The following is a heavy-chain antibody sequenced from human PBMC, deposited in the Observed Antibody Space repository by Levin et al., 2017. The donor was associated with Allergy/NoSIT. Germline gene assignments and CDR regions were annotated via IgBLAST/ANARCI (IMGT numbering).Heavy chain of an antibody. V-gene: IGHV3-23*01. J-gene: IGHJ6*02. CDR1: GFTFSSYA. D-gene: IGHD3-3*01. CDR2: ISGSGGST. Sequence: ETLSLTCAASGFTFSSYAMSWVRQAPGKGLEWVSAISGSGGSTYYADSVKGRFTISRDNSKNTLYLQMNSLRAEDTAVYYCAKRIQLRFLEWEAYYYYGMDVWGQGTTVTVSS. CDR3: AKRIQLRFLEWEAYYYYGMDV.